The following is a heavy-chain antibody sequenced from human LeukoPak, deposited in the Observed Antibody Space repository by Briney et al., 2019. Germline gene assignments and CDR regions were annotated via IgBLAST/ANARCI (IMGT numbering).Heavy chain of an antibody. J-gene: IGHJ4*02. V-gene: IGHV3-33*01. Sequence: GGSLRLSCATSGFAFSTQGMHWVRQAPGKGLEWVAAIWHDGNNKYYVDSVKGRFTISRDNSKNTVYLQMNSLRVEDTAVYYCARDSGDSSGYYPGYWGQGTLVTVSS. CDR2: IWHDGNNK. D-gene: IGHD3-22*01. CDR3: ARDSGDSSGYYPGY. CDR1: GFAFSTQG.